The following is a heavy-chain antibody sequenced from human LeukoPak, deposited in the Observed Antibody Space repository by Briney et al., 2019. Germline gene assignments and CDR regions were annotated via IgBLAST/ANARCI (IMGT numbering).Heavy chain of an antibody. CDR2: HFASNK. V-gene: IGHV3-33*01. Sequence: GGSLRLSCVTSGFIFSSYGIHWVRQAPGKGLEWVAWHFASNKYYAESVRGRFTMSRDNSKSTLYLQMDSLRVEDTAVYYCARSRSAGYWGQGTLVTVSS. CDR3: ARSRSAGY. CDR1: GFIFSSYG. J-gene: IGHJ4*02.